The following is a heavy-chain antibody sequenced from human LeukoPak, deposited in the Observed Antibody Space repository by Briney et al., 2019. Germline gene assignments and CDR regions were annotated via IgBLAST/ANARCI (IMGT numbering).Heavy chain of an antibody. CDR1: DDSISGYY. Sequence: SETLSLTCTVSDDSISGYYWSWIRQPPGKGLEWIGFIYYSGSTNYNPSFKSRVTLSVDTSKNRFSLKLSSVTAADTAVYYCAREKFPGYNYGTFDYWGQGTLVTVSS. CDR3: AREKFPGYNYGTFDY. CDR2: IYYSGST. V-gene: IGHV4-59*01. D-gene: IGHD5-18*01. J-gene: IGHJ4*02.